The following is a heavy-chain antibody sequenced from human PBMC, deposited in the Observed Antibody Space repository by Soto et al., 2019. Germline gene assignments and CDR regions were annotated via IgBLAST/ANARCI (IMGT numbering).Heavy chain of an antibody. Sequence: ASVKVSCKASGGTFSSYTISWVRQAPGQGLEWMGRIIPILGIANYAQKFQGRVTITADKSTSTAYMELSSLRSEDTAVYYCARVSMRGQYYYDSSGYSWFDPWGQGTLVTVS. D-gene: IGHD3-22*01. J-gene: IGHJ5*02. CDR1: GGTFSSYT. V-gene: IGHV1-69*02. CDR3: ARVSMRGQYYYDSSGYSWFDP. CDR2: IIPILGIA.